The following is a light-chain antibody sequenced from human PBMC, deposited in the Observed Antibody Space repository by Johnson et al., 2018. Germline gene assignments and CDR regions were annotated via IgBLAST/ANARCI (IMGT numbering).Light chain of an antibody. CDR1: SSNIGNNY. CDR2: ENN. J-gene: IGLJ1*01. CDR3: GTWDSSLSAGNV. Sequence: QSVLTQPPSVSAAPGQKVTISCSGSSSNIGNNYVSWYQQLPGTAPKLLIYENNKRPSGIPDRFPGSKSGTSATLGITGLPTGDEADYYCGTWDSSLSAGNVFGTVTKVTVL. V-gene: IGLV1-51*02.